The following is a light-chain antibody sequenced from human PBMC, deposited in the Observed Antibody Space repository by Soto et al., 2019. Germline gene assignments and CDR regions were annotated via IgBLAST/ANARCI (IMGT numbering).Light chain of an antibody. CDR1: QSVNSF. J-gene: IGKJ4*01. CDR2: DTS. Sequence: EIVLTQSPVTLSLSPGERATLSCRASQSVNSFLAWYQQKPGQAPRLLIYDTSKRATGIPARFSGSGSGTDFTLTMSSLEPEDFAIYYCQQRAKWPLTFGGGTKVEIK. V-gene: IGKV3-11*01. CDR3: QQRAKWPLT.